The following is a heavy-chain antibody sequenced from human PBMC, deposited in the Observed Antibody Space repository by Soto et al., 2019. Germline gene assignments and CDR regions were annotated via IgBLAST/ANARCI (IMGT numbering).Heavy chain of an antibody. V-gene: IGHV4-39*01. J-gene: IGHJ4*02. D-gene: IGHD2-8*01. CDR1: GGSISSSSYY. CDR2: IYYGGST. CDR3: ATDTNGVCYRCRYFDY. Sequence: PSETLSLTCTVSGGSISSSSYYWGWIRQPPGKGLEWIGSIYYGGSTYYNPSLKSRVTISVDTSKNQFSLKLSSVTAADTAVYYCATDTNGVCYRCRYFDYWGQGTLVTVSS.